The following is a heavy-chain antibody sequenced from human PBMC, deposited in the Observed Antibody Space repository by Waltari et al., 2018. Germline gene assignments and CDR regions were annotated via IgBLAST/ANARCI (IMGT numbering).Heavy chain of an antibody. Sequence: QVQLVQSGAEVKKPGASVKVSCKASGYTFTGYYMHWVRQAPGQGLEWMGRINPSSSGTNYAQKFQGRVTMTRDTSISTAYMELSRLRSDDTAVYYCARDMLYNQDYYYYMDVWGKGTTVTVSS. CDR2: INPSSSGT. J-gene: IGHJ6*03. CDR3: ARDMLYNQDYYYYMDV. D-gene: IGHD2-8*01. CDR1: GYTFTGYY. V-gene: IGHV1-2*06.